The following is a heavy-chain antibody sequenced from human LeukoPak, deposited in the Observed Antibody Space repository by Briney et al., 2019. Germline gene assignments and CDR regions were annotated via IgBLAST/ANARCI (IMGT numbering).Heavy chain of an antibody. CDR2: ISAYNGNT. J-gene: IGHJ1*01. V-gene: IGHV1-18*01. CDR3: ARDPTGGYSSSWYQYFQH. D-gene: IGHD6-13*01. Sequence: ASVKVSCKASGYTFTSYGISWVRQAPGQGLEWMGWISAYNGNTNYAQKLQGRVTMTTDTSTSTAYMELRSLRSDDTAVYYCARDPTGGYSSSWYQYFQHWGQGTLVTVSS. CDR1: GYTFTSYG.